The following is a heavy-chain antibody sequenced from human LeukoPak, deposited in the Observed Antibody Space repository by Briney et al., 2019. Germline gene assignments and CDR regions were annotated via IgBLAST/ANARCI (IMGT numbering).Heavy chain of an antibody. V-gene: IGHV4-4*07. CDR1: GGSISSYY. Sequence: PSETLSLTCTVSGGSISSYYWSWIRQPAGKGLEWIGRIYTSGSTNYNPSLKSRVTISVDTSKNQFSLKLSSVTAADTAVYYCARDKPVDSSGWYWPSGYYYYYYMDVWGKGTTVTISS. J-gene: IGHJ6*03. CDR3: ARDKPVDSSGWYWPSGYYYYYYMDV. D-gene: IGHD6-19*01. CDR2: IYTSGST.